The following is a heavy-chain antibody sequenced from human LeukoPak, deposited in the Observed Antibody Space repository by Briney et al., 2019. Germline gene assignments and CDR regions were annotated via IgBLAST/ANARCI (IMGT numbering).Heavy chain of an antibody. CDR3: AKDQGGYENNFDY. Sequence: GGSLRLSCAASGFTFSSYAMSWVRQAPGKGLEWVSAISGSGGGTYYADSVKGRFTISRDNSKNTLYLQMNSLRAEDTAVYYCAKDQGGYENNFDYWGQGTLVTVSS. D-gene: IGHD5-12*01. CDR1: GFTFSSYA. J-gene: IGHJ4*02. CDR2: ISGSGGGT. V-gene: IGHV3-23*01.